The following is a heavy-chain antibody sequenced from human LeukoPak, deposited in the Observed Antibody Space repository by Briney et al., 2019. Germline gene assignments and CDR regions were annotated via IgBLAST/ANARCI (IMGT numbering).Heavy chain of an antibody. CDR3: ARGEWDY. CDR1: GFTFSSYA. V-gene: IGHV3-30-3*01. CDR2: ISYDGSNK. D-gene: IGHD2-8*01. J-gene: IGHJ4*02. Sequence: GGSLRLSCAASGFTFSSYAMLWVRQAPGKGLEWVAVISYDGSNKYYADSVKGRFTISRDNSKNTLYLQMNSLRAEDTAVYYCARGEWDYWGQGTLVTVSS.